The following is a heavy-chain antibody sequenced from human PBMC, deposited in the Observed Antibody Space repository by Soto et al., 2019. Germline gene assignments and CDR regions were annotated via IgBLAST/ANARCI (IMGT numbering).Heavy chain of an antibody. J-gene: IGHJ4*02. CDR1: GFTFSSYA. CDR2: ISGSDTT. CDR3: AKLRGYSSGWYYFDY. Sequence: GGSLRLSCAASGFTFSSYAMGWVLQAPWKGLDWVAGISGSDTTYYADSVKGRFTISRDNSKTTLYLQMNSLRAEDTAVYYCAKLRGYSSGWYYFDYWGQGTLVTVSS. V-gene: IGHV3-23*01. D-gene: IGHD6-19*01.